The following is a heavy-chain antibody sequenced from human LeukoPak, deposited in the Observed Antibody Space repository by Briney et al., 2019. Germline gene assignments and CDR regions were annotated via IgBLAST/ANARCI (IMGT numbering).Heavy chain of an antibody. V-gene: IGHV1-46*01. CDR2: INPGGGST. J-gene: IGHJ4*02. CDR3: ARSGSSSSSGGDY. CDR1: GYTXTSYY. Sequence: GASVKVSCKASGYTXTSYYMHWVRQAPGQGLEWMAIINPGGGSTSYAQKFQGRVTMTRDTSTSTVYMELSSRRSEDPAVYYCARSGSSSSSGGDYWGQGTLVTVSS. D-gene: IGHD6-6*01.